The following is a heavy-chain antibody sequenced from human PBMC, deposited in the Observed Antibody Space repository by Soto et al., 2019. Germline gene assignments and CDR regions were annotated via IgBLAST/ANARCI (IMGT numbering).Heavy chain of an antibody. V-gene: IGHV1-2*04. CDR3: ARLAVKPPHADVFDF. CDR2: INPNSGGT. CDR1: GYTFTGYY. Sequence: ASVKVSCKASGYTFTGYYMHWVRQAPGQGLEWMGWINPNSGGTNYAQKFQGWVTMTRDTSISTAYMELSRLRSDDTAVYYCARLAVKPPHADVFDFWGQGTMVTVSS. D-gene: IGHD6-19*01. J-gene: IGHJ3*01.